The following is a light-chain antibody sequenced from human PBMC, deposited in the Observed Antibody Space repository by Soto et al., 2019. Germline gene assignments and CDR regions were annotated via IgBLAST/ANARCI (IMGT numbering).Light chain of an antibody. CDR2: AAS. Sequence: DIQLIQSPSSLSASVGGRVTITCRANEKMTRYLNWYQQKPGKAPKLLIYAASNLQSGVPSRFSGSGSGADFILTISSLQPEDSATYYCQQSYSTPRTFGQGTKVEVK. J-gene: IGKJ1*01. V-gene: IGKV1-39*01. CDR1: EKMTRY. CDR3: QQSYSTPRT.